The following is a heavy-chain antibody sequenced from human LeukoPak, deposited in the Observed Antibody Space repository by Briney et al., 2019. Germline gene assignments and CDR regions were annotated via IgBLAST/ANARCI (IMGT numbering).Heavy chain of an antibody. CDR3: ATGNPPHSTSGFGGY. V-gene: IGHV1-69*05. CDR1: EGTFSSYA. CDR2: IIPIFGTA. Sequence: SVKVSCKASEGTFSSYAISWVRQAPGQGLEWMGGIIPIFGTANYAQKFQGRVTITTDESTSTAYMELSSLRSEDTAVYYCATGNPPHSTSGFGGYWGQGTLVTVSS. D-gene: IGHD2-2*01. J-gene: IGHJ4*02.